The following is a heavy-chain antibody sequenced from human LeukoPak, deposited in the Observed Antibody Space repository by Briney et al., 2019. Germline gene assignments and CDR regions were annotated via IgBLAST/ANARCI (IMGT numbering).Heavy chain of an antibody. CDR1: GITFSTHW. D-gene: IGHD3-22*01. V-gene: IGHV3-74*01. CDR3: ARAGTVVDYDPSDAFDV. CDR2: INSDGSTT. Sequence: GGSLRLSCAASGITFSTHWMHWVRQAPGQGLVWVSRINSDGSTTSYVDSVEGRFTISRDNAKNTLYLQMNSLRAEDTAVYYCARAGTVVDYDPSDAFDVWGQGTMVTVSS. J-gene: IGHJ3*01.